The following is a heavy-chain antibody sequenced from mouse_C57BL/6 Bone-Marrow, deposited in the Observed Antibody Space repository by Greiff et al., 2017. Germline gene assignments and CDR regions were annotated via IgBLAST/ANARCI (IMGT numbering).Heavy chain of an antibody. D-gene: IGHD1-1*01. J-gene: IGHJ3*01. CDR3: ARPVTTVVASPFAY. CDR1: GYTFTSYG. Sequence: QVQLQQSGAELARPGASVKLSCTASGYTFTSYGISWVKQRTGQGLEWIGEIYPRSGNNDYNEKFKGKATLTEDKSSSTAYMEIRSLTSEDSAVYSWARPVTTVVASPFAYWGQGTLVTVSA. V-gene: IGHV1-81*01. CDR2: IYPRSGNN.